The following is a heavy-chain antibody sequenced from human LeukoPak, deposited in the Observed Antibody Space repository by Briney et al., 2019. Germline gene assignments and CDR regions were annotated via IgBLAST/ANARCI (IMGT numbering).Heavy chain of an antibody. CDR3: ATRSYYSDVYYFDY. D-gene: IGHD3-22*01. J-gene: IGHJ4*02. CDR2: INSNSGGT. V-gene: IGHV1-2*02. CDR1: GYTFTAYY. Sequence: ASVKVSCKASGYTFTAYYMHWVRQAPGQGLEWMGWINSNSGGTIYAQKFQGRVTMTRDTSSSTAYMELSSLSSDDTAIYYCATRSYYSDVYYFDYWGQGTLVTVSS.